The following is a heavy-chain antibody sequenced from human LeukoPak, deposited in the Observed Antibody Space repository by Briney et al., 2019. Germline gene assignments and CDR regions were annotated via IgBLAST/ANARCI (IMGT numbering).Heavy chain of an antibody. J-gene: IGHJ4*02. CDR2: IYTSGST. CDR1: GGSISSYY. V-gene: IGHV4-4*07. D-gene: IGHD2-15*01. CDR3: ARDGPYCSGGSCYSFPDY. Sequence: KSSETLSLTCTVSGGSISSYYWSWIRQPAGKGLEWIGHIYTSGSTNYNPSLKSRVTMSVDTSKNQFSPKLSSVTAADTAVYYCARDGPYCSGGSCYSFPDYWGQGTLVTVSS.